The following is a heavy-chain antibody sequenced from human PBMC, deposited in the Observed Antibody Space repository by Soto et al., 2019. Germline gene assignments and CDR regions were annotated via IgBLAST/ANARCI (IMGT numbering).Heavy chain of an antibody. CDR3: ARDQRYYGSGSYYSDN. J-gene: IGHJ4*02. CDR2: ISAYTGTA. Sequence: QVQLVQSGPEVKKPGASVKVSCKTSGYVFISYGISWVRQAPGHGLEWVGGISAYTGTADYAQKFQGRVTMTTETSTSTAVLELWSVRSDDTAVYYCARDQRYYGSGSYYSDNWGQGTLVTVSS. D-gene: IGHD3-10*01. V-gene: IGHV1-18*04. CDR1: GYVFISYG.